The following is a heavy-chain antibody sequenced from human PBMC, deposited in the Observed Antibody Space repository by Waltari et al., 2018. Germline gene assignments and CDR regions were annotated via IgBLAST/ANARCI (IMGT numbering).Heavy chain of an antibody. CDR2: MSSDGIYK. Sequence: QVQLVQSGGGVVQPGRSLRVYCAASGYTFSSTSMHWVRQAPGKGLEWVASMSSDGIYKYYGDSVKGRYTVSRDNSENTLYLQMNSLRAEDTAVYYCARGGGGHLDYWGQGTPVTVSS. CDR1: GYTFSSTS. J-gene: IGHJ4*02. V-gene: IGHV3-33*01. D-gene: IGHD2-15*01. CDR3: ARGGGGHLDY.